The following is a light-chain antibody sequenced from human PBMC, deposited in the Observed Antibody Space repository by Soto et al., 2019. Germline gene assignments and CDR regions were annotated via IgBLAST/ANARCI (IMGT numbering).Light chain of an antibody. CDR2: RNN. V-gene: IGLV1-47*01. CDR3: AAWDDSLSGHVV. Sequence: QSVLTQPPSASGTPGQRVTISCSGSSSNIGSNYVYWYQQLPGTAPKLLIYRNNQRTSGVPDRFSGSKYGTSASLAISGLRSEDEADYYCAAWDDSLSGHVVFGGGTKLTVL. J-gene: IGLJ2*01. CDR1: SSNIGSNY.